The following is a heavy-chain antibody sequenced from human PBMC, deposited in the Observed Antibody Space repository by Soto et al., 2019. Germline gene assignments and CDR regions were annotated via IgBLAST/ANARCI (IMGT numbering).Heavy chain of an antibody. V-gene: IGHV4-34*01. CDR3: ARGGMLAHYYMDV. CDR2: INHSGST. D-gene: IGHD2-8*01. J-gene: IGHJ6*03. CDR1: GGSFSGYY. Sequence: QVQLQQWGAGLLKPSETLSLTCAVYGGSFSGYYWSWIRQPPGKGLEWIGEINHSGSTNYNPSLKSRVPISVDTSKNQFSLKLSSVTAADTAVYYCARGGMLAHYYMDVWGKGTTVTVSS.